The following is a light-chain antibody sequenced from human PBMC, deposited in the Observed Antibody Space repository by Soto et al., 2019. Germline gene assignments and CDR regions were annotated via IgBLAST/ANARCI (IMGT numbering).Light chain of an antibody. CDR1: QSISSY. CDR2: AAS. J-gene: IGKJ1*01. V-gene: IGKV1-39*01. CDR3: QQSYSTPRT. Sequence: EIQMTQSPSYLSASVGDRVTITCRASQSISSYLNWYQQKPGKAPKHLIYAASSLQSGVPSRFSGSGSGTDFTLTISSLQPEDFATYYCQQSYSTPRTFGQGTKVEIK.